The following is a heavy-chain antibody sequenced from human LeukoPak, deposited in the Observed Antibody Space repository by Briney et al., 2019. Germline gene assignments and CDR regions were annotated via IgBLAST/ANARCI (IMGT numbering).Heavy chain of an antibody. Sequence: SETLSLTCTVSGGSISSGSYYWSWIRQPAGRGLEWIGRIYTRGSTNYNPSLKSRVTISVDTSKNQFSLKLSSVTAADTAVYYCAREDMVRVSYYYYYYMDVWGKGTTVTISS. CDR2: IYTRGST. J-gene: IGHJ6*03. V-gene: IGHV4-61*02. D-gene: IGHD3-10*01. CDR1: GGSISSGSYY. CDR3: AREDMVRVSYYYYYYMDV.